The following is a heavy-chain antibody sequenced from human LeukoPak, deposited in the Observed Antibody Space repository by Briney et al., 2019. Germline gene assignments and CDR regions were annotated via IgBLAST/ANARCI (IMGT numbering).Heavy chain of an antibody. CDR1: GGSISSGGYS. V-gene: IGHV4-30-2*01. Sequence: SETLSLTCAVSGGSISSGGYSWSWIRQPPGKGLEWIGYIYHSGSTYYNPSLKSRVTISVDRSKNQFSLKLSSVTAADTAVYYCARVISHAYSYGYSFFHQAPKGDAFDIWGQGTMVTVSS. CDR3: ARVISHAYSYGYSFFHQAPKGDAFDI. D-gene: IGHD5-18*01. CDR2: IYHSGST. J-gene: IGHJ3*02.